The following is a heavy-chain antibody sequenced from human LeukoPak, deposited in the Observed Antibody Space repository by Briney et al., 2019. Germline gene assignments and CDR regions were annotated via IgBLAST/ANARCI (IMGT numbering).Heavy chain of an antibody. V-gene: IGHV3-48*04. J-gene: IGHJ3*02. Sequence: PGGSLRLSCAASGFTFSSYSMNWVHQAPGKGLEWVSYISSGSRTIYYADSVKGRFTISRDNAKNSLYLQMNSLRAEDTAVYYCARLVVVVTSDAFDIWGQGTMVTVSS. CDR3: ARLVVVVTSDAFDI. D-gene: IGHD2-21*02. CDR2: ISSGSRTI. CDR1: GFTFSSYS.